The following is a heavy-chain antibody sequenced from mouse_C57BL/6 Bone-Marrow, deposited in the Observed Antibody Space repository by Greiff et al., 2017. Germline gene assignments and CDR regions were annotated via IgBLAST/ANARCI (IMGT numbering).Heavy chain of an antibody. Sequence: VQLQQSGAELVMPGASVKLSCKASGYTFTSYWMHWVKQRPGQGLEWIGEIDPSDSYTNYNQKFKGKSTLTVDKSSSTAYMQLSSLTSEDSAVYYCARFPPIYYYGSSYDWYFDVWGTGTTVTVSS. J-gene: IGHJ1*03. D-gene: IGHD1-1*01. CDR2: IDPSDSYT. CDR1: GYTFTSYW. CDR3: ARFPPIYYYGSSYDWYFDV. V-gene: IGHV1-69*01.